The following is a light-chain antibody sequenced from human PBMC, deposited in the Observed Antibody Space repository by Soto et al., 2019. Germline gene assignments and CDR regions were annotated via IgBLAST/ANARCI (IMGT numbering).Light chain of an antibody. CDR1: SSNIRAGFD. Sequence: SLLTHLPSGCGAPGQRFTISCTGNSSNIRAGFDVHWYQQLPGTAPKLLIYGNSNRPAGVPDRFSGSRSGTSASLAITGLQAEDEDDYYCQSYDSSLTGPKVFGSGTRVTVL. V-gene: IGLV1-40*01. CDR3: QSYDSSLTGPKV. J-gene: IGLJ1*01. CDR2: GNS.